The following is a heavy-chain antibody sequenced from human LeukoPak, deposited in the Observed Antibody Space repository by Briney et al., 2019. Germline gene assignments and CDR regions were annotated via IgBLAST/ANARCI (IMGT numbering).Heavy chain of an antibody. J-gene: IGHJ3*02. Sequence: ASVKVSCKASGYSFSTHWMHWVRQAPGQGLEWMGIINPSGGFTSYAQKLQGRVTVTRDMSTSTVYMELSNLRSEDTAVYYCARDSGWPRDAFDIWGQGTMVTVSS. D-gene: IGHD6-19*01. CDR2: INPSGGFT. CDR3: ARDSGWPRDAFDI. V-gene: IGHV1-46*01. CDR1: GYSFSTHW.